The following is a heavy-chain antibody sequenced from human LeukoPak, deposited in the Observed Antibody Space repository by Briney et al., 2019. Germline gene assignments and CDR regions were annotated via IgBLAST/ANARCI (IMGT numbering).Heavy chain of an antibody. D-gene: IGHD6-13*01. J-gene: IGHJ6*02. V-gene: IGHV1-69*04. CDR1: GGTFSSYA. CDR3: ARDRPYSSTAWLTQNRQLYGMDV. CDR2: IIPILGIA. Sequence: ASVKVSCKASGGTFSSYAISWVRQAPGQGLEWMGRIIPILGIANYAQKFQGRVTITADKSTSTAYMELSSLRSEDTAVYYCARDRPYSSTAWLTQNRQLYGMDVWGQGTTVTVSS.